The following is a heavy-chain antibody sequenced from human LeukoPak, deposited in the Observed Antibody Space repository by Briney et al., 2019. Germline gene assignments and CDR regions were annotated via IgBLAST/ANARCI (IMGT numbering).Heavy chain of an antibody. V-gene: IGHV4-59*08. Sequence: SETLSLTCTVSGGSISSYYWSWIRQPPGKGLEWIGYIYYSGSTNYNPSLKSRVTISVDTSKNQFSLKLSSVTAADTAVYYCARVAQQWLALGYWGQGTLVTVSS. J-gene: IGHJ4*02. D-gene: IGHD6-19*01. CDR2: IYYSGST. CDR1: GGSISSYY. CDR3: ARVAQQWLALGY.